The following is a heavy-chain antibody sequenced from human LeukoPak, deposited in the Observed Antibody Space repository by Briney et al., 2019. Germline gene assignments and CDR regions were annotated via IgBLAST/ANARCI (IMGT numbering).Heavy chain of an antibody. D-gene: IGHD6-13*01. J-gene: IGHJ4*02. CDR3: ARSYSSSPQDY. CDR1: GGSFSGYY. CDR2: INHSGST. Sequence: SETLSLTCAVYGGSFSGYYWSWIRQPPGKGLEWIGEINHSGSTNYNPSLKSRVTISVDTSKNQFSLKLSSVTAADTAVYYCARSYSSSPQDYWGQGTLVTVSP. V-gene: IGHV4-34*01.